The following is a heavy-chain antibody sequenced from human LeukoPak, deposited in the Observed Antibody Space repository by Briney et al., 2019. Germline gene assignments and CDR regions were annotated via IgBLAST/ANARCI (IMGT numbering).Heavy chain of an antibody. J-gene: IGHJ6*02. CDR1: GFTFSDYG. V-gene: IGHV3-30*18. CDR2: ILYDGSGK. Sequence: HPGGSLRLSCAASGFTFSDYGMHWVRQAPGKGPEWVALILYDGSGKYYPDSVKGRFTISRDNSKNTLYLQMNSLRVEDTAVYYCAKGGPSDTTYYYAVDVWGQGTTATVSS. D-gene: IGHD2-2*01. CDR3: AKGGPSDTTYYYAVDV.